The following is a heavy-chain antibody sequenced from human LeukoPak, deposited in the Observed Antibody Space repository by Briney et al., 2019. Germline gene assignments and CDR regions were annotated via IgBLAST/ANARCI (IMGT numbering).Heavy chain of an antibody. CDR2: ISYDGSKK. CDR3: AKDGTMSLYGLDY. Sequence: HSGGSLRLSCAASGFTFSNYGMHWVRQAPGKGLEWVAVISYDGSKKHYVDSVKGRFTISRDNSKNTLYLQMNSLRAEDTALYYCAKDGTMSLYGLDYWGEGTLVTVSS. J-gene: IGHJ4*02. D-gene: IGHD3-10*02. V-gene: IGHV3-30*18. CDR1: GFTFSNYG.